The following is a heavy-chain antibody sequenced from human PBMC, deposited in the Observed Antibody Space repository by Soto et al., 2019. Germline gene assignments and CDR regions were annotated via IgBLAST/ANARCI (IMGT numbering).Heavy chain of an antibody. CDR3: ARDRLTVTTFDY. J-gene: IGHJ4*02. V-gene: IGHV3-21*01. CDR1: GFTFSSYS. Sequence: GGSLRLSCAASGFTFSSYSMNWVRQAPGKGLEWVSSISSSSSYIYYADSVKGRFTISRDNAKNSLYLQMNSLRAEDTAVYYCARDRLTVTTFDYWGQGTLVTVSS. D-gene: IGHD4-17*01. CDR2: ISSSSSYI.